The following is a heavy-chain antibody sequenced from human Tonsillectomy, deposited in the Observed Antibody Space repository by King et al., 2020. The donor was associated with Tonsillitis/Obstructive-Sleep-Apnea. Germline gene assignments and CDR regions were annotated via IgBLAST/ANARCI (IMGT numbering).Heavy chain of an antibody. V-gene: IGHV4-39*01. Sequence: LQLQESGPRLVKPSETLSLTCTVSGGPISSGSYYWGWIRQPPGKGLEWIGSIYHSGSTYYNPSLKSRVTISVDTSKNQFSLKLSSVTAADTAVYYCARQVDLEWLLYFDNWGQGTLVTVSS. CDR2: IYHSGST. J-gene: IGHJ4*02. CDR1: GGPISSGSYY. CDR3: ARQVDLEWLLYFDN. D-gene: IGHD3-3*01.